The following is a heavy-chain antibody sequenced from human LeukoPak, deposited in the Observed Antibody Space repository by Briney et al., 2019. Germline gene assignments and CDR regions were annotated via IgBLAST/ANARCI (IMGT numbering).Heavy chain of an antibody. CDR3: ARDPFDY. V-gene: IGHV3-30-3*01. CDR2: ISYDGSNK. Sequence: PGRSLRLSCAASGFTFSSYAMHWVRQAPGKGLEWVAVISYDGSNKYYADSVKGRFTISRDNSKNTLYLQMNSLRAEDTAVYYCARDPFDYWGQGTLATVSS. J-gene: IGHJ4*02. CDR1: GFTFSSYA.